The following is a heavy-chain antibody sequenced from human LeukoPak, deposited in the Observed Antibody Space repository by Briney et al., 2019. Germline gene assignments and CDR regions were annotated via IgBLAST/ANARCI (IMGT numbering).Heavy chain of an antibody. V-gene: IGHV3-21*01. CDR1: GFTFSSYS. J-gene: IGHJ4*02. CDR3: ARAPPGVAFDY. CDR2: ITSSSSYI. Sequence: GSLRLSCAASGFTFSSYSMNWVRQAPGKGLEWVSSITSSSSYIYYADSVKGRFTISRDNAKNSLYLQMNSLRAEDTAVYYCARAPPGVAFDYWGQGTLVTVSS. D-gene: IGHD5-12*01.